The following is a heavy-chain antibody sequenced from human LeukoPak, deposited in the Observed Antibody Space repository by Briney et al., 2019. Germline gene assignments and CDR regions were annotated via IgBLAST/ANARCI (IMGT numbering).Heavy chain of an antibody. J-gene: IGHJ3*02. D-gene: IGHD2-21*01. CDR1: GYTFTSYG. CDR2: ISGYNGNT. CDR3: AREPHRDSDAFDI. V-gene: IGHV1-18*01. Sequence: GASVKVSCKASGYTFTSYGISWVRQAPGQGLEWMGWISGYNGNTNYAQKLQGRVTMTTDTSTSTAYMELRSLRSDDTAVYYCAREPHRDSDAFDIWGQGTMVSVSP.